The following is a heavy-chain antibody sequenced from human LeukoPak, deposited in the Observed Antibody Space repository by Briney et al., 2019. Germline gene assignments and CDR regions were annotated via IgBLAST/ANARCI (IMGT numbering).Heavy chain of an antibody. CDR1: GFSFISYE. Sequence: GGSLRLSCATSGFSFISYEMNWARQAPGKGLEWVSYISTTGSTIYYADSVKGRFPISRDNAKNSLYLQMNSLRAENTAVYYCARADTTYDILTGYYSAYFDYWGQGTLVTVSS. V-gene: IGHV3-48*03. D-gene: IGHD3-9*01. J-gene: IGHJ4*02. CDR3: ARADTTYDILTGYYSAYFDY. CDR2: ISTTGSTI.